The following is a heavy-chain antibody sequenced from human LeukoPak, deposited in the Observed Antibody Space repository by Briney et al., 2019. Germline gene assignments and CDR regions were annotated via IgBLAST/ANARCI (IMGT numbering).Heavy chain of an antibody. CDR3: ASIIEPGIAAAGPFSAYYYYYYGMDV. J-gene: IGHJ6*02. V-gene: IGHV3-30*03. CDR1: GFTFTSYG. D-gene: IGHD6-13*01. CDR2: ITYDGYYK. Sequence: SGGSLRLSCAASGFTFTSYGMHWVRQAPGKGLEWVALITYDGYYKYYSDSVKGRFTISSDTSKNTLYLQMNSLRAEDTAVYYCASIIEPGIAAAGPFSAYYYYYYGMDVWGQGTTVTVSS.